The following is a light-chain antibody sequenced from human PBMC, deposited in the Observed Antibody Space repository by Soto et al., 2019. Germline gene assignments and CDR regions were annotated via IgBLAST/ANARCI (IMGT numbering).Light chain of an antibody. Sequence: EIVMTQSPATLSVSSGERATLSCRASQNIGSNLAWYQQKPGQAPRLLIYGASTRATGTPARFSGSGSGTEFTLTISSLQSEDFAVYYCQQYNYWPPITFGQGTRLEIK. CDR3: QQYNYWPPIT. J-gene: IGKJ5*01. V-gene: IGKV3-15*01. CDR1: QNIGSN. CDR2: GAS.